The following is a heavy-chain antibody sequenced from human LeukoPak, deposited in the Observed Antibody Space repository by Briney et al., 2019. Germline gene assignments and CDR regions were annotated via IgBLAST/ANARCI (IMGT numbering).Heavy chain of an antibody. Sequence: SVKVSCKASGGTFSSYAISWVRQAPGQGLEWMGGIIPIFGTANYAQKFQGRVTITTDESTSTAYMELSSLRSEDTAVYYCARATPYYDFWSGHGGFDYWGQGTLVTVCS. D-gene: IGHD3-3*01. J-gene: IGHJ4*02. CDR3: ARATPYYDFWSGHGGFDY. CDR2: IIPIFGTA. V-gene: IGHV1-69*05. CDR1: GGTFSSYA.